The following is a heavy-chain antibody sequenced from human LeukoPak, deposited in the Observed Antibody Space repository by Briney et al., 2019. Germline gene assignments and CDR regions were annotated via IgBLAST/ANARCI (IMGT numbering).Heavy chain of an antibody. CDR2: IYSGGST. J-gene: IGHJ4*02. V-gene: IGHV3-53*01. D-gene: IGHD4-23*01. Sequence: GGSLRLSCAASGFTFSNAWMSWVRQAPGKGLEWVSVIYSGGSTYYADSVKGRFTISRDNSKNTLYLQMNSLRAEDTAVYYCARERDGGFDYWGQGTLVTVSS. CDR1: GFTFSNAW. CDR3: ARERDGGFDY.